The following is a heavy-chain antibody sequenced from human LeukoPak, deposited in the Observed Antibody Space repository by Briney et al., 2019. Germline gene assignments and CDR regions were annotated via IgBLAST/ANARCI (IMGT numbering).Heavy chain of an antibody. J-gene: IGHJ4*02. CDR3: VKVTGTGYYFDY. CDR2: LSGSGGST. CDR1: GFTFSNYA. Sequence: GGSLRLFCVASGFTFSNYAMSWVRHAPGKGLEWVSALSGSGGSTYYADSVKGRFTISRDNSKNTLPVQMNSLISEHSAVYYCVKVTGTGYYFDYWGQGTLVTVSS. V-gene: IGHV3-23*01. D-gene: IGHD1-14*01.